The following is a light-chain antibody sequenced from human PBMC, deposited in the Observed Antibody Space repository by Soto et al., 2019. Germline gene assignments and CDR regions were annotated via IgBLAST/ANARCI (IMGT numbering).Light chain of an antibody. Sequence: QSALTQPASVSGSPGQSITISCTGTSSDVGTYTRVSWYQQHPGEAPKLIIYDVNDRPSGVSNRFSGSKSGNTASLTISGLQAEDEDAYFCCSSTGTDTFAVFGTGTKLTVL. CDR3: CSSTGTDTFAV. CDR2: DVN. V-gene: IGLV2-23*02. CDR1: SSDVGTYTR. J-gene: IGLJ1*01.